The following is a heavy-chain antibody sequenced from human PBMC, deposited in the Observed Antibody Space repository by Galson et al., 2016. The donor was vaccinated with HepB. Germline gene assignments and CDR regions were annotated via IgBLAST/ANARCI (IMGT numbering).Heavy chain of an antibody. CDR1: GFTFDDYA. CDR2: ISWNSGSI. Sequence: SLRLSCAASGFTFDDYAMHWVRQVQGKGLEWVSGISWNSGSIGYADSVKGRFTISRDNAKNSLYLQLNSLRAEDTALYYCAKSIAVAGRGFDYWGQGTLVTVSS. CDR3: AKSIAVAGRGFDY. D-gene: IGHD6-19*01. J-gene: IGHJ4*02. V-gene: IGHV3-9*01.